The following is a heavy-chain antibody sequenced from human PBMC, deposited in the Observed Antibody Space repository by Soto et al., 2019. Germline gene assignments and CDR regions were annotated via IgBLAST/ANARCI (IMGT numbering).Heavy chain of an antibody. D-gene: IGHD3-16*01. CDR2: IHYSGNI. CDR1: GASISGYY. V-gene: IGHV4-59*01. J-gene: IGHJ4*02. Sequence: SETLSLTCTVSGASISGYYWSWIRQPPGKGLEWLAYIHYSGNINYNPSLKGRLTISVDTSKNQFSLKLNSVTAADTAVYYCATLYSSLNSRDKWGQGTLVTVSS. CDR3: ATLYSSLNSRDK.